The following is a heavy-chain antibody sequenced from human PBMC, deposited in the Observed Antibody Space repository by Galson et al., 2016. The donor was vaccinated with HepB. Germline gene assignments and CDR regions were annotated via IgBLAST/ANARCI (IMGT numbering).Heavy chain of an antibody. CDR2: ISSSSSYI. V-gene: IGHV3-21*01. J-gene: IGHJ4*02. Sequence: SLRLSCAASGFTFSSYSMNWVRQAPGKGLEWVSSISSSSSYIYYADSVKGRFTISRDNAKNLLYLQMNSLRAEDTAVYYCARDRRHNYAFFDSWGQGTPITVSS. CDR1: GFTFSSYS. D-gene: IGHD3-16*01. CDR3: ARDRRHNYAFFDS.